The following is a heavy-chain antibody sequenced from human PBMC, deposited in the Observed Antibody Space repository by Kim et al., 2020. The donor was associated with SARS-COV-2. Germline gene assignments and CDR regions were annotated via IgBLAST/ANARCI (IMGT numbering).Heavy chain of an antibody. CDR3: ARTAGYNMEY. CDR1: GDSVSSNSAA. V-gene: IGHV6-1*01. Sequence: SQTLSLTCAISGDSVSSNSAAWNWIRQSPSRGFEWLGRTYYRSKWFNDYAVSVKSRIIINPDTSKNQFSLQLNSVTPEDMAVYYCARTAGYNMEYWGQGTLVTVSS. CDR2: TYYRSKWFN. J-gene: IGHJ4*02. D-gene: IGHD5-12*01.